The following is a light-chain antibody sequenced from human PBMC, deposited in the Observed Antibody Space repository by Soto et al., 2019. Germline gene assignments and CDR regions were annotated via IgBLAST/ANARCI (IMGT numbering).Light chain of an antibody. Sequence: EIVLTQSPGTLSLSPGERPTLSCRASRSVSSDYLAWYQQKPGQAPRLLIHGASNRATGIPDRFSGRGSGTDFTLTISSLEPEAVAVYYCQQYESFPLTFGGGTKVDIK. CDR2: GAS. CDR3: QQYESFPLT. V-gene: IGKV3-20*01. J-gene: IGKJ4*02. CDR1: RSVSSDY.